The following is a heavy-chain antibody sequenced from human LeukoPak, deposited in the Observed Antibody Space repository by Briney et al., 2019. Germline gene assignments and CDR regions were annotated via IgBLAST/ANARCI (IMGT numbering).Heavy chain of an antibody. D-gene: IGHD6-13*01. CDR1: GGSFSGYY. CDR3: ARTSEDYGSSLYWYFDL. V-gene: IGHV4-59*01. J-gene: IGHJ2*01. Sequence: SETLSLTCAVYGGSFSGYYWSWIRQPPGKGLEWIGYIYYTGSTDSNPSLKSRVTVSVDMSKNQFSLKLSSVTAADTAVYYCARTSEDYGSSLYWYFDLWGRGTLVTVSS. CDR2: IYYTGST.